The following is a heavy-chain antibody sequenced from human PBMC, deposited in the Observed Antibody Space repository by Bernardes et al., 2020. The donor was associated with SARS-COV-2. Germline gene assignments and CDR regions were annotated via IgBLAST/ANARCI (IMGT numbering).Heavy chain of an antibody. J-gene: IGHJ5*02. V-gene: IGHV1-24*01. CDR1: GYTLTEFS. CDR3: AKGVCGGSCYSFFDWFDP. CDR2: FDPEHGKT. Sequence: ASVKVSCKVSGYTLTEFSMHWVRQAPGKGLEWLGGFDPEHGKTIYAQKFQGRVTMTEDTSTDTAYMELSSLRAEDTAVYYCAKGVCGGSCYSFFDWFDPWGQETLVTVSS. D-gene: IGHD2-15*01.